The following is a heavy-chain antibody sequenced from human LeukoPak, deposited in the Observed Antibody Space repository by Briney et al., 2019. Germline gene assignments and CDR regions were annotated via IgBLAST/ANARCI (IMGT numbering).Heavy chain of an antibody. CDR3: ARAYSSSSGRDAFDI. V-gene: IGHV3-48*01. D-gene: IGHD6-6*01. CDR2: ISSGGNTI. J-gene: IGHJ3*02. CDR1: GVTFSNYN. Sequence: GGSLRLSCAASGVTFSNYNMNWVSLAPGNGLEWLSYISSGGNTIYYAGSVKGRFTISRDNAKNSLYLQMNSLRAEDTAVYYCARAYSSSSGRDAFDIWGQGTLVTVPS.